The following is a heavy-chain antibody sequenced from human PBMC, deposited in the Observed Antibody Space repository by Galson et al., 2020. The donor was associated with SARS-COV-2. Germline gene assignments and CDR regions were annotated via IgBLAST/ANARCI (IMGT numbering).Heavy chain of an antibody. CDR3: ARDQRLVGKRWFDP. J-gene: IGHJ5*02. CDR2: IYYSGST. CDR1: GGSISSGDYY. V-gene: IGHV4-30-4*01. Sequence: ETSETLSLTCTVSGGSISSGDYYWSWIRQPPGKGLEWIGYIYYSGSTYYNPSLKSRVTISVDTSKNQFSLKLSSVTAADTAVYYCARDQRLVGKRWFDPGGQGTLVTVSS. D-gene: IGHD6-6*01.